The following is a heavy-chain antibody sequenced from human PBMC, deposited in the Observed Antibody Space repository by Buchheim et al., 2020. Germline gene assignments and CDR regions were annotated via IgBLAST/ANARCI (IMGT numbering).Heavy chain of an antibody. D-gene: IGHD5-18*01. CDR2: MCTSGDAI. Sequence: EVQLLESGGGLVQPGRSLKLSCAASGFTFIDYAMSWVRQAAGKGLEWVSAMCTSGDAIYYADSVKGRFTISRDNSKNTLHLQMNSLRAEDTAVYYCARRGYNYGGAYWGQGTL. CDR3: ARRGYNYGGAY. CDR1: GFTFIDYA. J-gene: IGHJ4*02. V-gene: IGHV3-23*01.